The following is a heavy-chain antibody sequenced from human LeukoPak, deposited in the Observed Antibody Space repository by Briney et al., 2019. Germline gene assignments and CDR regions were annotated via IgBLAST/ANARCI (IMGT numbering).Heavy chain of an antibody. J-gene: IGHJ4*02. V-gene: IGHV4-59*01. Sequence: SETLSLTCTVSGGSISSYYWSWIRQPPGEGLEWIGYIYYSGSTNYNPSLKSRVTISVDTSKNQFSLKLSSVTAADTAVYYCARGYCSGGSCYHHDYWGQGTLVTVSS. CDR1: GGSISSYY. CDR3: ARGYCSGGSCYHHDY. D-gene: IGHD2-15*01. CDR2: IYYSGST.